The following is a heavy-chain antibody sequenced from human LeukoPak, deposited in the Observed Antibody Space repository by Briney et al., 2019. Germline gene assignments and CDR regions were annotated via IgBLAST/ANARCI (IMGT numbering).Heavy chain of an antibody. D-gene: IGHD3-3*01. J-gene: IGHJ4*02. Sequence: GGSLRLSCAASGFTFSRRTMNWVRQAPGKGLEWVSSISSTGSYIYYAESLKGRFTVSRDNAKNCVYLQMNSLRVDDTAVYYCARAERLLEWLLDSWGQGTLVTVSS. CDR1: GFTFSRRT. CDR2: ISSTGSYI. CDR3: ARAERLLEWLLDS. V-gene: IGHV3-21*01.